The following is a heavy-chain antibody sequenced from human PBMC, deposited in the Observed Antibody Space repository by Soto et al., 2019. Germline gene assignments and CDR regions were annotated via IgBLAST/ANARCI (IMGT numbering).Heavy chain of an antibody. Sequence: PGGSLRLSCVASGFTFSIYAMTWVRQAPGKGLEWVSSMSRNGDNTYYADSVKGRFTISRDNSKNTIYLKMSSLRAEDTAIYYCAKDESNSNPLYYFDFWGPGTMVTVSS. V-gene: IGHV3-23*01. CDR3: AKDESNSNPLYYFDF. J-gene: IGHJ4*02. CDR2: MSRNGDNT. CDR1: GFTFSIYA. D-gene: IGHD3-22*01.